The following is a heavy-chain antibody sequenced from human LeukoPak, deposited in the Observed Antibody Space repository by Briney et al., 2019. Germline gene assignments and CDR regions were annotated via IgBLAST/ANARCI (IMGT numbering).Heavy chain of an antibody. Sequence: SETLSLTCTVSGDSISTYYWNRIRQPAGKGLEWIGRIYSGGIKYNPSLNRRVTMSLDTSKNQFSLKVDSVTAADTAVYYCARYGVVPSAPSPCFDYWGPGILVTVSS. D-gene: IGHD2-2*01. CDR1: GDSISTYY. CDR2: IYSGGI. CDR3: ARYGVVPSAPSPCFDY. V-gene: IGHV4-4*07. J-gene: IGHJ4*02.